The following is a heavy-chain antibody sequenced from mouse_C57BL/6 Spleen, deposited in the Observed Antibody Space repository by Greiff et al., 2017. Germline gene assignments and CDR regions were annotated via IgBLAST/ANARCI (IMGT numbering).Heavy chain of an antibody. D-gene: IGHD4-1*02. CDR1: GYSFTDYN. J-gene: IGHJ4*01. CDR2: INPNYGTT. V-gene: IGHV1-39*01. CDR3: SRSANWAYSMDY. Sequence: VQLQQSGPELVKPGASVKISCKASGYSFTDYNMNWVKQSNGKSLEWIGVINPNYGTTSYNQKFKGKATLTVDESSTTAYMQLNSLTSEDSAVYYCSRSANWAYSMDYWGQGTSVTVSS.